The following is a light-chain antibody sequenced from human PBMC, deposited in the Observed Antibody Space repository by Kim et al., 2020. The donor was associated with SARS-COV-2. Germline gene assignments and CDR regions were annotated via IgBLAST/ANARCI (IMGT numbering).Light chain of an antibody. J-gene: IGKJ4*01. CDR2: DAS. CDR3: QKYGSTPLT. V-gene: IGKV3-20*01. Sequence: SPGERDTLSCRASQSVSSSNLSCYHQRPGQPPRLLMYDASSRATGIPDRFSGSGSGTDFTLTISRLEPEDFAVYYCQKYGSTPLTFGGGTKVDIK. CDR1: QSVSSSN.